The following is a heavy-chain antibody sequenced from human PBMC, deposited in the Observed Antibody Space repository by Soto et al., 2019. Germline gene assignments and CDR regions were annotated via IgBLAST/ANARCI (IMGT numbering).Heavy chain of an antibody. CDR1: GYSFTSYW. CDR3: ARLRVGFGELLTY. V-gene: IGHV5-10-1*01. Sequence: PGESLKISCKGSGYSFTSYWISWVRQMPGKGLEWMGRIVPSDSYTNYSPSFQGHVTISADKSISTAYLQWSSLRASDTAMYYCARLRVGFGELLTYWGQGTLVTVSS. CDR2: IVPSDSYT. D-gene: IGHD3-10*01. J-gene: IGHJ4*02.